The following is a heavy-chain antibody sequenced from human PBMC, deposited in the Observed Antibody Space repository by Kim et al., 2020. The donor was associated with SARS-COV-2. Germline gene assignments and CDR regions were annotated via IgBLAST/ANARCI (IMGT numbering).Heavy chain of an antibody. CDR1: GFTFDDYA. CDR3: AKDISGISGWYGTSIYYYAGMDV. V-gene: IGHV3-9*01. CDR2: ISWNSGSI. D-gene: IGHD6-19*01. J-gene: IGHJ6*02. Sequence: GGSLRLSCAASGFTFDDYAMHWVRQAPGKGLEWVSGISWNSGSIGYADSVKGRFTISRDNAKNSLYLQMNSLRAEDTALYYCAKDISGISGWYGTSIYYYAGMDVWGQGTTVTVSS.